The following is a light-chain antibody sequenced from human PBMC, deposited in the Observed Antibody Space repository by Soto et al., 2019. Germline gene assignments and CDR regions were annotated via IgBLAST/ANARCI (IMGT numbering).Light chain of an antibody. CDR3: QQYGRSPGT. V-gene: IGKV3-20*01. Sequence: EIVLTQSPATLSLSPGERATLTCRASQSVGGTYLAWYQQKPGQAPRLLISGASRRATDIPDRFSGSGSETDFTLTISRLEAEDFAVYHCQQYGRSPGTFGQGTKLEI. J-gene: IGKJ2*01. CDR1: QSVGGTY. CDR2: GAS.